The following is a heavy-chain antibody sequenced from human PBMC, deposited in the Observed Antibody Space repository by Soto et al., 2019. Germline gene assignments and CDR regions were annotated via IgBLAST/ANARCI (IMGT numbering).Heavy chain of an antibody. D-gene: IGHD6-13*01. CDR1: GDSINNSHW. Sequence: QVQLQESGPGLVQPSGTLSLTCAVSGDSINNSHWWRWVRQTPGQGLEWIGETYHSGTTNYNPSLKTRVTISIDKSKNQFSLKMNSVTAADTAVYYCAREVNSSPARGPNWFDPWGQGTLGTVSS. CDR3: AREVNSSPARGPNWFDP. CDR2: TYHSGTT. J-gene: IGHJ5*02. V-gene: IGHV4-4*02.